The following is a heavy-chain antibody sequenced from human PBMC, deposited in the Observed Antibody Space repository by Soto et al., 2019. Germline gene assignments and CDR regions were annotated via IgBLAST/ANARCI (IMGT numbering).Heavy chain of an antibody. CDR1: GFTFSNSA. V-gene: IGHV3-30*14. CDR3: ARDRLTVVPAAKAPDFDY. D-gene: IGHD2-2*01. Sequence: PGGSLRLSCAASGFTFSNSAFHWVRQSPGKGLEWVAVISSDGSNKYYADSVKGRFTISRDNSKSTLYLQMNSLRPEDTALYYCARDRLTVVPAAKAPDFDYWGQGTLVTVSS. J-gene: IGHJ4*02. CDR2: ISSDGSNK.